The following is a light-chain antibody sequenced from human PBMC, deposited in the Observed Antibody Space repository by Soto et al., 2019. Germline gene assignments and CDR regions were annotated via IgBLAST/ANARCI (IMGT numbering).Light chain of an antibody. CDR2: DVS. V-gene: IGLV2-14*01. CDR1: SSDVGGYNY. J-gene: IGLJ1*01. CDR3: SSYTSSSTLV. Sequence: QSALTQPASVSGCPGQSITISCTGTSSDVGGYNYVSWYQQHPGKAPKLMIYDVSNRPSGVSNRFSGSKSGNTASLTISGLQAEDEADYYCSSYTSSSTLVFGTGTKVTVL.